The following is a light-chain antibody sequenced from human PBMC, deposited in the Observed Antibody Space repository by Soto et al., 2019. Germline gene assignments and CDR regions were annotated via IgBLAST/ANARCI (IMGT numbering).Light chain of an antibody. V-gene: IGLV2-8*01. Sequence: QSVLTQPPSASGSPGQSVTISCTGTSSDVGGYNRVSWYQQHPGKVSKLIIYGTYKRPSGVPDRFSGSQSGNTASLTVSGLQAEDEADYYCCSYAVSNTYYLFGTGTKVTVL. CDR3: CSYAVSNTYYL. CDR2: GTY. J-gene: IGLJ1*01. CDR1: SSDVGGYNR.